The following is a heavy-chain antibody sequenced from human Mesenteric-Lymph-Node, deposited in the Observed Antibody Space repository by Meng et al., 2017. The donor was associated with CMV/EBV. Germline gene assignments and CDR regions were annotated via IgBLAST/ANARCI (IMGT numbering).Heavy chain of an antibody. CDR2: IYYSGNT. CDR3: AAEIAAAGNY. CDR1: GDSLSRGTFY. Sequence: SETLSPTCNVSGDSLSRGTFYWGWIRQPPGKGLEWIGSIYYSGNTYYNPSLKSRLTISVDTSQNQFSLKLSSVTAADTAVYYCAAEIAAAGNYWGQGTLVTVSS. J-gene: IGHJ4*02. V-gene: IGHV4-39*01. D-gene: IGHD6-13*01.